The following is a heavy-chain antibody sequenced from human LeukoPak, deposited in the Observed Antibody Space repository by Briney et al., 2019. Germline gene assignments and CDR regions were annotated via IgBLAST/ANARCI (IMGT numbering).Heavy chain of an antibody. CDR1: GGSFSGYY. Sequence: PSETLSLTCAVYGGSFSGYYWSWIRQPPGKGLEWIGEINHSGSTNYNPSLKSRVTISVDTSKNQFSLKLSSVTAADTAVYYCARVDIAGWFDPWGQGTLVTVSS. CDR2: INHSGST. J-gene: IGHJ5*02. V-gene: IGHV4-34*01. CDR3: ARVDIAGWFDP. D-gene: IGHD2-15*01.